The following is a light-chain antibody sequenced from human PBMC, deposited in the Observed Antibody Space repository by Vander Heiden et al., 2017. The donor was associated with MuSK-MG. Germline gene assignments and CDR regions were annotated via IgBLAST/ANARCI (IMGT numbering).Light chain of an antibody. CDR2: GAS. J-gene: IGKJ2*01. Sequence: EIAITHSPASLSVSPGERVTLSCRASQSVSSKLAWYQQRPGQAPRLLIYGASNRASGIPARFSGSGSGTEFTLTISSLQSEDFAVYYCQQYSNWPPPYTFGQGTKLEIK. V-gene: IGKV3-15*01. CDR1: QSVSSK. CDR3: QQYSNWPPPYT.